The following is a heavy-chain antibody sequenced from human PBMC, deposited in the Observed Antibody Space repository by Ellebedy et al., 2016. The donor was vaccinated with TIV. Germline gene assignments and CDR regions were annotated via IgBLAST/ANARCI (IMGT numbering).Heavy chain of an antibody. D-gene: IGHD3-10*01. CDR2: IKQDGSEK. CDR1: GFTFSSYW. J-gene: IGHJ4*02. V-gene: IGHV3-7*01. Sequence: GGSLRLXXAASGFTFSSYWMSWVRQAPGKGLEWVASIKQDGSEKYYVDSVKGRFTISRDNAKNSLYLQMNSLRAEDTAVYYCARVFKVYYGSGSYYNSLPDYWGQGTLVTVSS. CDR3: ARVFKVYYGSGSYYNSLPDY.